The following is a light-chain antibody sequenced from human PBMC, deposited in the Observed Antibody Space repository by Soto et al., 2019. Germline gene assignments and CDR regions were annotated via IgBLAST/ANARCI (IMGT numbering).Light chain of an antibody. V-gene: IGLV1-40*01. CDR1: SSNIGAGYD. Sequence: QSVLTQPPSVSGAPGQRVTISCTGSSSNIGAGYDVHWYQQLPGTAPKLLIYANSNRPSGVPDRFSGSKSGTSASLANTGLQAEDEADYYCQSYDSSLRKVVFGGGTKLTVL. J-gene: IGLJ2*01. CDR3: QSYDSSLRKVV. CDR2: ANS.